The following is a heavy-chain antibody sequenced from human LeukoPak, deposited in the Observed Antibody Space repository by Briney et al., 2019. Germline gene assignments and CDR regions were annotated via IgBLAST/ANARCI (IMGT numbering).Heavy chain of an antibody. V-gene: IGHV3-23*01. Sequence: GGSLRLSCAASGFTFSSYAMSWVRQAPGKGLEWVAAISTSGDTTYYADSVKGRFTISRDNSKNSLYLQMNSLRAEDTALYYCARDLASSSSGAYYYYYMDVWGKGTTVTVSS. D-gene: IGHD6-6*01. J-gene: IGHJ6*03. CDR3: ARDLASSSSGAYYYYYMDV. CDR2: ISTSGDTT. CDR1: GFTFSSYA.